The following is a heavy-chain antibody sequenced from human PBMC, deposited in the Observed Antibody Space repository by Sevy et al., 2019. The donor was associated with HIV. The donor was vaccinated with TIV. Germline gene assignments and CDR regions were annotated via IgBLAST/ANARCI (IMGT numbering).Heavy chain of an antibody. CDR3: ARATGTEALDAFDF. V-gene: IGHV3-21*01. J-gene: IGHJ3*01. CDR1: GFTFSTYS. CDR2: ISNDYHYI. Sequence: GGSLRLSCAASGFTFSTYSMNWVRQAPGKGLEWVSSISNDYHYIYYADSVKGRFTISRDNAKNSLYLQMNNLRAEDTAVYYCARATGTEALDAFDFWGQGTRVTVSS. D-gene: IGHD1-1*01.